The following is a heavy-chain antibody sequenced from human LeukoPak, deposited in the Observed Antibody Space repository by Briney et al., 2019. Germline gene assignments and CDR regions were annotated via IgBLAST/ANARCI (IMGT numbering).Heavy chain of an antibody. CDR2: ISGSGGST. CDR1: GFTFSSYA. V-gene: IGHV3-23*01. Sequence: GGSVRLSCAASGFTFSSYAMLWVRQAPGKGLEGVSAISGSGGSTYYADSVKGRFTISRDNSKSTLYLQMNSLRAEDTAVYYCAKLVVVPAAMPYWGQGTLVTVSS. CDR3: AKLVVVPAAMPY. J-gene: IGHJ4*02. D-gene: IGHD2-2*01.